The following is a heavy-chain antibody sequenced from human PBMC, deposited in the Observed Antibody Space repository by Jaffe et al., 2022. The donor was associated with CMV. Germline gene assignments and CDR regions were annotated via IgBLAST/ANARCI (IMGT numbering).Heavy chain of an antibody. CDR1: GFTFSSYS. J-gene: IGHJ6*03. CDR3: ARGAFWSGFATGYYYYYYMDV. Sequence: EVQLVESGGGLVKPGGSLRLSCAASGFTFSSYSMNWVRQAPGKGLEWVSSISSSSSYIYYADSVKGRFTISRDNAKNSLYLQMNSLRAEDTAVYYCARGAFWSGFATGYYYYYYMDVWGKGTTVTVSS. CDR2: ISSSSSYI. V-gene: IGHV3-21*01. D-gene: IGHD3-3*01.